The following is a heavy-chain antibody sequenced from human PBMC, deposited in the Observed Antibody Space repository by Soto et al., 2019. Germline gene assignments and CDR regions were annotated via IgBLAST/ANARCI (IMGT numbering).Heavy chain of an antibody. CDR1: GFTFSSYA. Sequence: GSLRLSCAASGFTFSSYAMSWVRQAPGKGLEWVSAISGSGGSTYYADAVKGRFTISRDNSKNTLYLQMNSLRAEDTAVYYCAKGPYSSGWYPFDYWGQGTLVTVSS. V-gene: IGHV3-23*01. CDR3: AKGPYSSGWYPFDY. CDR2: ISGSGGST. J-gene: IGHJ4*02. D-gene: IGHD6-19*01.